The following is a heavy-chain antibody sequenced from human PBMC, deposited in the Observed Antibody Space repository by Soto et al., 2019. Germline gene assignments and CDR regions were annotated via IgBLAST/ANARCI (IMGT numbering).Heavy chain of an antibody. Sequence: QVQLVQSGAEVKSPGASLKVSCEASGYTFTSFHMHWVRQAPGQGLEWMGIINPSGAGTTYAQKFQGRVTLTRDTSTSTVYMELSSLKSEDTAVYYCARASVSGRRFDYWGQGTLVIVSS. D-gene: IGHD6-19*01. CDR1: GYTFTSFH. V-gene: IGHV1-46*03. CDR2: INPSGAGT. J-gene: IGHJ4*02. CDR3: ARASVSGRRFDY.